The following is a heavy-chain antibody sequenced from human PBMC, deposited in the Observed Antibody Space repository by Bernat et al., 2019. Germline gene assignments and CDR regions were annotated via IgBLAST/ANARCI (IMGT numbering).Heavy chain of an antibody. CDR3: ARNVRHRYYYYGMDV. J-gene: IGHJ6*02. V-gene: IGHV4-59*08. D-gene: IGHD2-8*01. CDR2: IYYSGST. Sequence: QVQLQESGPGLVKPSETLSLTCTVSGGSISSYYWSWIRQPSGKGLEWIGYIYYSGSTNYNPSLKSRVTISVDTSKNQFSLKLSSVTAADTAVYYCARNVRHRYYYYGMDVWGQGTTVTVSS. CDR1: GGSISSYY.